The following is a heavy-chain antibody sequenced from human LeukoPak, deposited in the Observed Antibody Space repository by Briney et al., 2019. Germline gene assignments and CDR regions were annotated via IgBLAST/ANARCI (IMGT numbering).Heavy chain of an antibody. CDR2: IWYDGSNK. J-gene: IGHJ6*03. CDR3: AKFGYGFYYYYYYMDV. Sequence: PGRSLRLSCAASGFTFSSYGMHWVRQAPGKGLEWVAVIWYDGSNKYYADSVKGRFTISRDNSKNTLYLQMNSLRAEDTAVYYCAKFGYGFYYYYYYMDVWGKGTTVTVSS. CDR1: GFTFSSYG. V-gene: IGHV3-33*06. D-gene: IGHD5-18*01.